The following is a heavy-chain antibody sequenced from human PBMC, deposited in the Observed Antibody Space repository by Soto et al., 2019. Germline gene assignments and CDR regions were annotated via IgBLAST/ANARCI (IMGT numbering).Heavy chain of an antibody. CDR2: IKSNADGGTT. CDR3: ATDLGRRSSVWFDY. V-gene: IGHV3-15*01. D-gene: IGHD2-2*01. J-gene: IGHJ4*02. Sequence: EVQLVESGGDLVKPGGSLRISCTASGFTFTNAWMTWVRQVPGKGLEWVGRIKSNADGGTTDYPAPVKGRFTISRDESRNTVDLKMNSLKTDDTAVYYCATDLGRRSSVWFDYWGQGTLVTVSS. CDR1: GFTFTNAW.